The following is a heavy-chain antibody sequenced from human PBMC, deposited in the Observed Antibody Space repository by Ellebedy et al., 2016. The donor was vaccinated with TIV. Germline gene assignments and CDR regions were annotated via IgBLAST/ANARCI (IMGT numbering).Heavy chain of an antibody. J-gene: IGHJ6*02. CDR2: IYYSGST. V-gene: IGHV4-59*01. CDR3: ARGGYRRGYYYGSGSYEGDYYYYYGMDV. CDR1: GGSISSYY. D-gene: IGHD3-10*01. Sequence: SETLSLTXTVSGGSISSYYWSWIRQPPGKGLEWIGYIYYSGSTNYNPSLKSRVTISVDTSKNQFSLKLSSVTAADTAVYYCARGGYRRGYYYGSGSYEGDYYYYYGMDVWGQGTTVTVSS.